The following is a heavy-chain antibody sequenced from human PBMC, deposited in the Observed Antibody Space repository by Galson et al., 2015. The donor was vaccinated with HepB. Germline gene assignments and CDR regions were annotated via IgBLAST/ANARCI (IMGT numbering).Heavy chain of an antibody. CDR1: GGTFSSYA. Sequence: SVKVSCKASGGTFSSYAISWVRQAPGQGLEWMGGIIPIFGTANYAQKFQGRVTITADESTSTAYMELSSLRSEDTAVYYCARVSTNIVPADLYYYYYGMDVWGQGTTVTVSS. CDR2: IIPIFGTA. V-gene: IGHV1-69*13. J-gene: IGHJ6*02. CDR3: ARVSTNIVPADLYYYYYGMDV. D-gene: IGHD2-2*01.